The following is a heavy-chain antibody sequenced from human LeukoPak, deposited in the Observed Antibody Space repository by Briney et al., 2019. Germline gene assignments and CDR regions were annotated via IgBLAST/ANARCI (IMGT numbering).Heavy chain of an antibody. Sequence: GGSLRLSCAASGFTFSTYSMNWVRQAPGKGLEWVSSISSSSSYIYCADSVKGRFTISRDNAKNSLYLQMNSLRAEDTAVYYCARKSSGYYPDWGQGTLVTVSS. J-gene: IGHJ4*02. D-gene: IGHD3-22*01. CDR2: ISSSSSYI. CDR3: ARKSSGYYPD. V-gene: IGHV3-21*01. CDR1: GFTFSTYS.